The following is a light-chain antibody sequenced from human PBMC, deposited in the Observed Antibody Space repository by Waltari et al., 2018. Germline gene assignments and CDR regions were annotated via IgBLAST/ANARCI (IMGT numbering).Light chain of an antibody. CDR2: YDN. Sequence: SYVLTQPPSVSVAPGETARITCGGNNIESKSVHWYRQRPGQAPVVVISYDNDRAAGIPEGFSGSNPGNPATLTSCRVEAGDEADYYCQVWDANTDPGVFGTGTEVTVL. V-gene: IGLV3-21*01. J-gene: IGLJ1*01. CDR3: QVWDANTDPGV. CDR1: NIESKS.